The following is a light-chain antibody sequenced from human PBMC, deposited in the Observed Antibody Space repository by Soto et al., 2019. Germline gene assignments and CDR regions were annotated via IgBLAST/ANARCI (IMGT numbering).Light chain of an antibody. CDR2: EVS. J-gene: IGLJ2*01. Sequence: QPVLTQPASVSGSPGQSITISCTGTNSDVGDYNYVSWYQQHPGKAPKLMIYEVSNRPSGVSNRFSGSKSGNTASLTISGLQAEDEADYYCSSYTSSSTYVVFGGGTKLTVL. CDR1: NSDVGDYNY. V-gene: IGLV2-14*01. CDR3: SSYTSSSTYVV.